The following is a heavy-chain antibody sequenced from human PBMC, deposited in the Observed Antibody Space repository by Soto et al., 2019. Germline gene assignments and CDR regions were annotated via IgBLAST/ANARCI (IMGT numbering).Heavy chain of an antibody. CDR1: GGSISNYY. V-gene: IGHV3-7*01. J-gene: IGHJ4*02. D-gene: IGHD3-16*01. CDR3: AGDIGLNYVN. CDR2: IKEDGIEI. Sequence: PSETLSLTGTGCGGSISNYYCSWIRQPAWKGLEWVASIKEDGIEIYYLHSVRGRFSISRDSAGNALHLTMNYLSAEDTGVYFCAGDIGLNYVNCGRGNLVTVSS.